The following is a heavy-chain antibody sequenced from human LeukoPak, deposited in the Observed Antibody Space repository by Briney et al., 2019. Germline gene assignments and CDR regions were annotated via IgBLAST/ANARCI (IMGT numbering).Heavy chain of an antibody. CDR2: ISTSGRT. D-gene: IGHD3-22*01. CDR3: ARDLDSSGYYHVVDS. J-gene: IGHJ4*02. Sequence: PGGSLRLSCANSGFTFSSYAMSWVRQAPGKGLEWVSLISTSGRTHYADSVQGRFTISRDNSKNTLSLHMNSLRAEDTAVYYRARDLDSSGYYHVVDSWGQGALVTVSS. CDR1: GFTFSSYA. V-gene: IGHV3-23*01.